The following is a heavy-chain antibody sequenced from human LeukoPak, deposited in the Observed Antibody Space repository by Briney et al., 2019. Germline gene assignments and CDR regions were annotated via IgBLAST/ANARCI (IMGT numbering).Heavy chain of an antibody. V-gene: IGHV1-8*01. J-gene: IGHJ6*02. Sequence: ASVKVSCKASGYTFTKYDIHWVRPATGQGLEWMGWMNPNSGNTGYAQKFQDRVTMTRNTSISTAYMELSSLRSEDTAVYYCARGVNGMDVWGQGTTVTVSS. CDR3: ARGVNGMDV. CDR2: MNPNSGNT. CDR1: GYTFTKYD.